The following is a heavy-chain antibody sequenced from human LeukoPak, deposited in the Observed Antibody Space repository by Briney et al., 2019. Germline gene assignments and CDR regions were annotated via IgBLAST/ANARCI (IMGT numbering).Heavy chain of an antibody. Sequence: PSETLPLTCAVYGGSFSGCYWSWIRQPPGKGLEWIGEINHSGSTNYNPSLKSRVTISVDTSKNQFSLKLSSVTAADTAVYYCASRIVVVPAVNHGMDVWGQGTTVTVSS. D-gene: IGHD2-2*01. V-gene: IGHV4-34*01. CDR3: ASRIVVVPAVNHGMDV. J-gene: IGHJ6*02. CDR2: INHSGST. CDR1: GGSFSGCY.